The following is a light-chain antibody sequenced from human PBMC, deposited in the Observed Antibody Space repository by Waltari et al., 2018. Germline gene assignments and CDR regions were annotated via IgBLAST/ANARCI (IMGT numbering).Light chain of an antibody. CDR1: SSNIGAGYD. CDR3: QSYDTRLGAWV. V-gene: IGLV1-40*01. J-gene: IGLJ3*02. Sequence: QSVLTQPPSVSGAPGQRVTISCTGSSSNIGAGYDVHWYQHLPGTAPKLLIYGNPNRPAGVPDQFAGSKSGTSAYLVITGLQAEDEANYYCQSYDTRLGAWVFGGGTKLTVL. CDR2: GNP.